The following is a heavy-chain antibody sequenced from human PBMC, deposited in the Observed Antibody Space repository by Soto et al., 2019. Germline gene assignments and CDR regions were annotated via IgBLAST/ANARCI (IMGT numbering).Heavy chain of an antibody. CDR3: ASPIPASSNYGMDV. V-gene: IGHV5-10-1*01. CDR2: IDPSDSYT. J-gene: IGHJ6*02. Sequence: GESLKISCKGSVYSFTSYWISWVRQMPGKGLEWMGRIDPSDSYTNYSPSFQGHVTISADKSISTAYLQWSSLKASDTAMYYCASPIPASSNYGMDVWGQGTTVTVSS. D-gene: IGHD2-2*01. CDR1: VYSFTSYW.